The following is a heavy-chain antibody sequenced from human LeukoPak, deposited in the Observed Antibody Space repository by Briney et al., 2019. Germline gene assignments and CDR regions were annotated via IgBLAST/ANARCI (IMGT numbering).Heavy chain of an antibody. Sequence: AGGSLRLSCAASGFTFSSYAMQWVRQAPGEGLEWVAVISYDGSNKYYADSVKGRFTISRDNSKNTLYLQMNSLRAEDTAVYYCAGEGHLGGYYFDYWGQGTLVTVPS. CDR1: GFTFSSYA. CDR3: AGEGHLGGYYFDY. CDR2: ISYDGSNK. J-gene: IGHJ4*02. V-gene: IGHV3-30-3*01.